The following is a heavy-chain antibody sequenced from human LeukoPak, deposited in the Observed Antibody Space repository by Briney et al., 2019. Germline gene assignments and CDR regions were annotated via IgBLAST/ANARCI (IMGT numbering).Heavy chain of an antibody. Sequence: ASVKVSCKASGYTFTNYGISWVRQAPGQGLEWMGWISTYNGNTKYAQMFQGRVIMTRHTSTPTAFMELTSLKSEDTAVYYCARGVEDSSSSYFDYWGHGTLVSASS. J-gene: IGHJ4*01. CDR1: GYTFTNYG. D-gene: IGHD6-6*01. CDR3: ARGVEDSSSSYFDY. V-gene: IGHV1-18*01. CDR2: ISTYNGNT.